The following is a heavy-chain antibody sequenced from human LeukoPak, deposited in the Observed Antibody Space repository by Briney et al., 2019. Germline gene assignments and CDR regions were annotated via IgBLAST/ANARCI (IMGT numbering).Heavy chain of an antibody. CDR3: ATLSMIGAFDI. V-gene: IGHV4-59*01. CDR2: IYYSGST. CDR1: GGSISSYY. Sequence: PSETLSLTCTVSGGSISSYYWSWIRQPPGKGLEWIGYIYYSGSTNYNPSLKSRVTISVDTSKNQFSLKLSSVTAADTAVYYCATLSMIGAFDIWGQGTMVTVSS. D-gene: IGHD3-22*01. J-gene: IGHJ3*02.